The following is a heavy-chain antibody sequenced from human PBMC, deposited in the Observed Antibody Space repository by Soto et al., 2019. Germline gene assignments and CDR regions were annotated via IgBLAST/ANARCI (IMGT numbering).Heavy chain of an antibody. J-gene: IGHJ4*02. CDR1: GFTFSSYA. CDR2: ISRIGSST. Sequence: GGSLRLSCAASGFTFSSYAMSWVRQAPGKGLEWVSAISRIGSSTYYADSVKGRFTISRDNSKNTLYLQMNSLRAEDTAVYFCAKDMRGFSRTARIAYWGQGTLVTVSS. D-gene: IGHD3-10*01. V-gene: IGHV3-23*01. CDR3: AKDMRGFSRTARIAY.